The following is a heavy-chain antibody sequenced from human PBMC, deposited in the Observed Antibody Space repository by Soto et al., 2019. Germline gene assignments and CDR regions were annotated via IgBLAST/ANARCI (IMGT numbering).Heavy chain of an antibody. J-gene: IGHJ4*02. CDR3: ARDLSDYDSSGFGPY. CDR2: ISSSSSYI. Sequence: NPGGSLRLSCAASGFTFSSYSMNWVRQAPGKGLEWVSSISSSSSYIYYADSVKGRLTISRDNAKNSLYLQMNSLRAEDTAVYYCARDLSDYDSSGFGPYWGQGTLVTVSS. V-gene: IGHV3-21*01. D-gene: IGHD3-22*01. CDR1: GFTFSSYS.